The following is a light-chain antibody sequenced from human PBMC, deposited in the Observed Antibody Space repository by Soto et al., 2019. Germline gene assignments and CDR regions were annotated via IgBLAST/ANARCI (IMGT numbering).Light chain of an antibody. Sequence: LSCWASQSVSNYLAWYQQKPGQAPRLLIYDASNRATGIPARFSGSGSGTDFTLTISSLEPEDFAVYYCQQRSNWPPLTFGGGTKVEIK. CDR2: DAS. J-gene: IGKJ4*01. V-gene: IGKV3-11*01. CDR1: QSVSNY. CDR3: QQRSNWPPLT.